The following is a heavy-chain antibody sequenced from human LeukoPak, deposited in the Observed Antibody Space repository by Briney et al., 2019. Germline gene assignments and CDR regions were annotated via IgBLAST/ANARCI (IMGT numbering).Heavy chain of an antibody. CDR3: ATANLVRAFDI. J-gene: IGHJ3*02. Sequence: SGTLSLTCGVSGGSISSTNWWSWVRQPPGKGLEWIGEIYYSGSTNYNPSLKSRVTISVDKSKNQFSLKLSSVTAADTAVYYCATANLVRAFDIWGQGTMVTVSS. D-gene: IGHD3-10*01. V-gene: IGHV4-4*02. CDR1: GGSISSTNW. CDR2: IYYSGST.